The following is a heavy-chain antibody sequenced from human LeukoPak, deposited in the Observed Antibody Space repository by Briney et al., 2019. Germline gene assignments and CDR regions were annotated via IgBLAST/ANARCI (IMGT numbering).Heavy chain of an antibody. CDR1: GYTFTSYD. Sequence: ASVKVSCKASGYTFTSYDINWVRQATGQGLEWLGWMNPNSGNTGYAQKFQGRVTMTRNTSISTAYMELSSLRSEDTAVYYCARLKSSSSWDWFDPWGQGTLVTVSS. CDR2: MNPNSGNT. D-gene: IGHD6-13*01. J-gene: IGHJ5*02. CDR3: ARLKSSSSWDWFDP. V-gene: IGHV1-8*01.